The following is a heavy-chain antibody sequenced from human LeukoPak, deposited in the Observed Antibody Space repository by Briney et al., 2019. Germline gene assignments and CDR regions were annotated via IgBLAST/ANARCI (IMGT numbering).Heavy chain of an antibody. CDR3: ARGGGDY. J-gene: IGHJ4*02. D-gene: IGHD3-10*01. Sequence: GGSLRLSCAASGFSFRSTWMHWVRQAPGKGLVWVSRINTDGSSTNYADFVKGRFTISRDNTKKSLSLQTNSLRGDDTAVYYCARGGGDYWGQGTLVTVSS. CDR2: INTDGSST. V-gene: IGHV3-74*01. CDR1: GFSFRSTW.